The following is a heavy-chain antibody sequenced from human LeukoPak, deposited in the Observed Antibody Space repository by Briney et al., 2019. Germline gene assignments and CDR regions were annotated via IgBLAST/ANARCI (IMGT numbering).Heavy chain of an antibody. J-gene: IGHJ4*02. V-gene: IGHV4-38-2*02. CDR2: IYHSGSS. CDR1: TYSISSGYY. D-gene: IGHD2-21*02. Sequence: PSETLSLTCTVSTYSISSGYYWGWIRRPPGKGLEWIGSIYHSGSSYYNPSLKSRVTISVDTSKNQFSLKLSSVTAADTAVYYCARGRYCGGDCYSNWGQGALVTVSS. CDR3: ARGRYCGGDCYSN.